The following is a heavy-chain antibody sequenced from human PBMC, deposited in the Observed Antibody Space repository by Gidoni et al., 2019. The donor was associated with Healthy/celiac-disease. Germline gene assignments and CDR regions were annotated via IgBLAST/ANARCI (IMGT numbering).Heavy chain of an antibody. D-gene: IGHD3-10*01. CDR2: INPNSGGT. J-gene: IGHJ6*02. CDR3: ARATPRITMVRGVMGDMDV. Sequence: QVQLVQSGAAVKKPGASVKVSCKASGYTFTGYYMHWVRQAPGQGLEWMGWINPNSGGTNYAQKFQGWVTMTRDTSISTAYMELSRLRSDDTAVYYCARATPRITMVRGVMGDMDVWGQGTTVTVSS. CDR1: GYTFTGYY. V-gene: IGHV1-2*04.